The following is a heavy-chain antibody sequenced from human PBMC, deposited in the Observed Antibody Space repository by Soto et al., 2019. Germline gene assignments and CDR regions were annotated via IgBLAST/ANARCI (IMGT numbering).Heavy chain of an antibody. Sequence: PSETLFLTCTVSGGSISSYYWSWIRQPPGKGLEWIGYIYYSGSTNYNPSLKSRVTISVDTSKNQFSLKLSSVTAADTAVYYCAGRMITFGGVIDFDYWGQGTLVTVSS. CDR2: IYYSGST. J-gene: IGHJ4*02. V-gene: IGHV4-59*01. CDR1: GGSISSYY. D-gene: IGHD3-16*02. CDR3: AGRMITFGGVIDFDY.